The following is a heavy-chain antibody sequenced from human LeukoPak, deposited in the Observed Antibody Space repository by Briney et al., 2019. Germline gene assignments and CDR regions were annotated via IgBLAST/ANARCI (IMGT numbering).Heavy chain of an antibody. CDR3: AKSSSSPSRFWFDP. J-gene: IGHJ5*02. CDR1: GYHFTSYW. D-gene: IGHD6-13*01. V-gene: IGHV5-51*01. CDR2: IYPGDSDT. Sequence: GAALVISCKGSGYHFTSYWIGWVRQVPGKGLEWMGIIYPGDSDTRYSPSFQGQVTISADKSISTAYLQWSSLKASDTAMYYCAKSSSSPSRFWFDPWGQGTLVTVSS.